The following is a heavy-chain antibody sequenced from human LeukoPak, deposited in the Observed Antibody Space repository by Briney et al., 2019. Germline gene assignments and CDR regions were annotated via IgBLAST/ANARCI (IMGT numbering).Heavy chain of an antibody. CDR1: GFRVSNNY. Sequence: GRSLRLSCAASGFRVSNNYMHSVSQAPGEGLGWVSVIYGGGGTDYADSVKGRLTISRDTSTNTVYLQMNSLRAEDTAVYYCARSRLGYSNFDFWGQGALVTVSS. V-gene: IGHV3-53*01. D-gene: IGHD4-11*01. J-gene: IGHJ4*02. CDR3: ARSRLGYSNFDF. CDR2: IYGGGGT.